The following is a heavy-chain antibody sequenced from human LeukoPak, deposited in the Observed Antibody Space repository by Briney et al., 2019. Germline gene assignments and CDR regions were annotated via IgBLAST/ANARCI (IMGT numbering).Heavy chain of an antibody. CDR3: AKDTDYGDSYFDY. CDR1: GFTFSSYG. Sequence: GRSLRLSCAASGFTFSSYGMHWVRQAPGKGLEWVAVISYDGSNKYYADSVKGRFTISRDNSKNTLYLQMNGLRAEDTAVYYCAKDTDYGDSYFDYWGQGTLVTVSS. V-gene: IGHV3-30*18. D-gene: IGHD4-17*01. J-gene: IGHJ4*02. CDR2: ISYDGSNK.